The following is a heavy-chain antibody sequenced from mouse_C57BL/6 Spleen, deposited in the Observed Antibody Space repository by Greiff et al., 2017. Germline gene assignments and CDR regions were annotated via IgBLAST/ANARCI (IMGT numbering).Heavy chain of an antibody. CDR3: ARLGGSSSYFDY. CDR2: IDPNSGST. V-gene: IGHV1-64*01. Sequence: QVQLKQPGAELVKPGASVKLSCKASGYTFTSYWMHWVKQRPGQGLEWIGMIDPNSGSTNYNEKFKSKATLTVDKSSSTAYMQLSSLTSEDSAVYYCARLGGSSSYFDYWGQGTTLTVSS. CDR1: GYTFTSYW. J-gene: IGHJ2*01. D-gene: IGHD1-1*01.